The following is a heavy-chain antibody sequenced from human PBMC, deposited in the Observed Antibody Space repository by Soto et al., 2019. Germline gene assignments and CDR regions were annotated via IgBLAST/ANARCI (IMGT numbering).Heavy chain of an antibody. V-gene: IGHV3-11*01. D-gene: IGHD3-10*01. J-gene: IGHJ4*02. Sequence: QVQLVDSGGGLVKPGGSLRLSCTASGFTFTDHYRTWIRQAPGKGLEWVSFINSGGRNIYYADSVRGRFTISRDNAKTAVSLEMSSLRAEDTAIYYGARDIRGDNWGQGTLVIVSS. CDR2: INSGGRNI. CDR3: ARDIRGDN. CDR1: GFTFTDHY.